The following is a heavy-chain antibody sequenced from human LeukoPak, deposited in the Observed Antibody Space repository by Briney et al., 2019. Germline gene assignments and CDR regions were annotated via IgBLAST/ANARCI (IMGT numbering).Heavy chain of an antibody. D-gene: IGHD2-15*01. CDR3: AKDRYCSGGSCSAWFDP. V-gene: IGHV3-23*01. CDR2: ISGSGGST. J-gene: IGHJ5*02. CDR1: GFTFSSYG. Sequence: GGSLRLSCAASGFTFSSYGMSWVRQAPGKGLEWVSAISGSGGSTYYADSVKGRFTISRDNSKNTLYLQMNSLRAEDTAVYYCAKDRYCSGGSCSAWFDPWGQGTLVTVSS.